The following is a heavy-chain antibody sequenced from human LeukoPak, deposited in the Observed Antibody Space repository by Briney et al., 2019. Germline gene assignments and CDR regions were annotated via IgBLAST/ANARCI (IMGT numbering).Heavy chain of an antibody. CDR3: ASPRSSSGWELEY. D-gene: IGHD6-19*01. J-gene: IGHJ4*02. Sequence: PGGSLRLSCAASGFTFSSYSMNWVRQAPGKWLEWVSSISSSSSYIYYADSVKGRFTISRDNAKNSLYLQMNSLRAEDTAVYYCASPRSSSGWELEYWGQGTLVTVSS. V-gene: IGHV3-21*01. CDR1: GFTFSSYS. CDR2: ISSSSSYI.